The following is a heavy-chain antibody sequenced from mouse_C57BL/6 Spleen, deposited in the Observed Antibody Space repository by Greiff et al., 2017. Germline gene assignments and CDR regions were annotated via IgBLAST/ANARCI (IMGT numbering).Heavy chain of an antibody. CDR1: GYTFTSYW. D-gene: IGHD2-3*01. J-gene: IGHJ2*01. Sequence: VQLQQPGAELVKPGASVKLSCKASGYTFTSYWMHWVKQRPGQGLEWIGMIHPNSGSTNYNEKFKSKSTLTVDKSSSTAYLQLSSLTSEDSAVYYCARGNGYYTFGYWGQGTTLTVSS. CDR2: IHPNSGST. CDR3: ARGNGYYTFGY. V-gene: IGHV1-64*01.